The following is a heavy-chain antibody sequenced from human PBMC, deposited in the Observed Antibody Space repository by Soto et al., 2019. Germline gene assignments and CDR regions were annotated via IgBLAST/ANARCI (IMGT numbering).Heavy chain of an antibody. CDR3: APRNYGSDFDS. CDR1: GFTFSSYA. V-gene: IGHV3-23*01. D-gene: IGHD3-10*01. CDR2: ISGSGGST. Sequence: EVQLLESGGGLVQPGGSLRLSCAASGFTFSSYAMNWVRQAPGKGLEWVAGISGSGGSTYYADSVKGRFTLSRDNSKNTLYMQTNSMTAEDTAVNFLAPRNYGSDFDSWGQGTLVTVSS. J-gene: IGHJ4*02.